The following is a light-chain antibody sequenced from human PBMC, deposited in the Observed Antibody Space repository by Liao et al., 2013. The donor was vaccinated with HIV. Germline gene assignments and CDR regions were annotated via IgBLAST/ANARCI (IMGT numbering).Light chain of an antibody. V-gene: IGLV3-25*03. J-gene: IGLJ2*01. CDR2: SDS. CDR1: SLGRRS. Sequence: SYELTQPPSVSVAPGRTATIICGGTSLGRRSVHWYQQRPGQAPVLVIYSDSDRPSGIPERFSGSSSGTTVTLTISGVQAEDEGDYYCQSGDSSGTYEIFGGGTKLTVL. CDR3: QSGDSSGTYEI.